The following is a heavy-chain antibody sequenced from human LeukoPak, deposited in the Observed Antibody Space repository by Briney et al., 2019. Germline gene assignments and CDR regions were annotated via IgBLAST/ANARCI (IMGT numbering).Heavy chain of an antibody. CDR1: GFTFRMYA. Sequence: GGSLRLSCAASGFTFRMYAMTWVREAPGKGLEWVSTISGGVGSTYYADPVKGRFTISRGNAKHFLFLQMNSLRADDTDIYYCARDGTPQYGSGWLFFDYWGQGAQVTVCS. CDR3: ARDGTPQYGSGWLFFDY. J-gene: IGHJ4*02. V-gene: IGHV3-23*01. CDR2: ISGGVGST. D-gene: IGHD6-19*01.